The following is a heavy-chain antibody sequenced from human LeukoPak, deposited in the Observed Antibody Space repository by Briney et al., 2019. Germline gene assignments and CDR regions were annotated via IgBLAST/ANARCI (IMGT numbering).Heavy chain of an antibody. CDR1: GFTFSSYA. D-gene: IGHD1-1*01. J-gene: IGHJ4*02. Sequence: GGSLRLSCAASGFTFSSYATHWVRQAPGKGLEWVAVISYDGSNKYYADSVKGRFTISRDNSKNTLYLQMNSLRAEDTAVYYCARVRAFSSTYFDYWGQGTLVTVSS. V-gene: IGHV3-30*01. CDR3: ARVRAFSSTYFDY. CDR2: ISYDGSNK.